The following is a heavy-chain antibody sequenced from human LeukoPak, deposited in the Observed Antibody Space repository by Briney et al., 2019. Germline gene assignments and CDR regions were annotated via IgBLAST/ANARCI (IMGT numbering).Heavy chain of an antibody. V-gene: IGHV1-2*02. CDR3: ARWANSLKEGAINHALDY. CDR1: GYTFTGYY. J-gene: IGHJ4*02. CDR2: INPNSGGT. D-gene: IGHD3-10*01. Sequence: ASVKVSCKASGYTFTGYYMHWVRRAPGQGLEWMGWINPNSGGTNYAQKFQGRVTMTRDTSISTAYMELSRLRSDDTAVYYCARWANSLKEGAINHALDYWGQGTLVTVSS.